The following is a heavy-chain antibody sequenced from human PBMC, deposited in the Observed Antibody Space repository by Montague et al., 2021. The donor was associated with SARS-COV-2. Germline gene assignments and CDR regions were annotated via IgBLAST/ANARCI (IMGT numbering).Heavy chain of an antibody. CDR2: IYYSGST. Sequence: LVTPTQTLTLTCTFSGFSLSTSGMCVSWIRQPPGKGLEWIGYIYYSGSTYYNPSLKSRVTISVDTSKNQFSLKLSSVTAADTAVYYCARAFDWLSITRYCYFDLWGRGTLVTVSS. J-gene: IGHJ2*01. V-gene: IGHV4-30-4*08. CDR1: GFSLSTSGMC. D-gene: IGHD3-9*01. CDR3: ARAFDWLSITRYCYFDL.